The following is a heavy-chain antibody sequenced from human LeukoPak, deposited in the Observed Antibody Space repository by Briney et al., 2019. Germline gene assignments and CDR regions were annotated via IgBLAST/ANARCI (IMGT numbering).Heavy chain of an antibody. CDR1: GGSISSYY. D-gene: IGHD2-15*01. CDR2: IYYSGST. CDR3: ARDASVRYCSGGSCYSHYYYGMDV. J-gene: IGHJ6*02. Sequence: SETLSLTCTVSGGSISSYYWSWIRQPPGKGLEWIGYIYYSGSTNYNPSLKSRVTISVDTSKNQFSLKLSSVTAAGTAVYYCARDASVRYCSGGSCYSHYYYGMDVWGQGTTVTVSS. V-gene: IGHV4-59*01.